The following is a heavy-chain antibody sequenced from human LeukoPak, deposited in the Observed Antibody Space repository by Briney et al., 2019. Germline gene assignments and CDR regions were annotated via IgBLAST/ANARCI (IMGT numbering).Heavy chain of an antibody. J-gene: IGHJ5*02. D-gene: IGHD4-17*01. CDR3: AARPKSDYGDYENNWFDP. CDR2: IYYSGST. V-gene: IGHV4-39*07. CDR1: GGSISSSSYY. Sequence: KSSETLSLTCTVSGGSISSSSYYWGWIRQPPGKGLEWIGSIYYSGSTYYNPSLKSRVTISVDTSKNQFSLKLSSVTAADTAVYYCAARPKSDYGDYENNWFDPWGQGTLVTVSS.